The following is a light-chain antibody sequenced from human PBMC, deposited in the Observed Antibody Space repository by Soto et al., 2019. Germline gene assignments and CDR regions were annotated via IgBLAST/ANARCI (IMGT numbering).Light chain of an antibody. J-gene: IGKJ1*01. Sequence: EIVLTQSPATLSLSPGEGAPLSCRASKSVSSYLAWYQQKPGQAPMLLIYDASNRATGIPAMFSGSVSGTDFTLSISSLEPEDFAVYYGQQRSNWPVTVGLGTKVEV. CDR2: DAS. CDR1: KSVSSY. V-gene: IGKV3-11*01. CDR3: QQRSNWPVT.